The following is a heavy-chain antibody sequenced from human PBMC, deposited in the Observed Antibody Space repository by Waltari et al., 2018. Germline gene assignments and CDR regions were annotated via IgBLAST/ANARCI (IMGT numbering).Heavy chain of an antibody. CDR3: ARDPKLEGRAFDI. CDR2: IYHSGST. CDR1: GYSISSGYY. V-gene: IGHV4-38-2*02. J-gene: IGHJ3*02. D-gene: IGHD1-1*01. Sequence: QVQLQESGPGLVKPSETLSLTCAVSGYSISSGYYWGWIRQPPGKGLEWIGCIYHSGSTYDKPSLKRRVTISVDTSKNQFSRKLSSVTAADTAVYYWARDPKLEGRAFDIWGQVTMVTVSS.